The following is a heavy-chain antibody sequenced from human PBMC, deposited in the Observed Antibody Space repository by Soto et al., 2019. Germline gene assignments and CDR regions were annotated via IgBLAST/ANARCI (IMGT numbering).Heavy chain of an antibody. Sequence: PGESLKICCEGSGYTFTTYWIGCVRQMPGKGLEWMGIIYPADSDTRYSPSFQGQVTISVDKSISTAYLQWSSLKASDTAMYYCARHALKAAHLHFESWGQGTMVTVSS. CDR2: IYPADSDT. CDR1: GYTFTTYW. CDR3: ARHALKAAHLHFES. V-gene: IGHV5-51*01. J-gene: IGHJ4*01.